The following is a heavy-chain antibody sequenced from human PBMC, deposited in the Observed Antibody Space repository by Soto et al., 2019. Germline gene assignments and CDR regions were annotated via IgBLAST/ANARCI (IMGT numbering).Heavy chain of an antibody. CDR3: AREARDYYYYGMDV. CDR1: GFTFSSYD. V-gene: IGHV3-13*01. CDR2: IGTAGDT. J-gene: IGHJ6*02. D-gene: IGHD6-6*01. Sequence: GGSLRLSCAASGFTFSSYDMHWVRQATGKGLEWVSAIGTAGDTYYPGSVKGRFTISRENAKNSLYLQMNSLRAEDTAVYYCAREARDYYYYGMDVWGQGTTVTVSS.